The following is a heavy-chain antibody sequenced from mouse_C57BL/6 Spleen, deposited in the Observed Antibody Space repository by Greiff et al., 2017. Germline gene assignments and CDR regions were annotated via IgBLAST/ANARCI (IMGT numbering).Heavy chain of an antibody. Sequence: EVQGVESGGGLVQPGGSLSLSCAASGFTFTDYYMSWVRQPPGKALEWLGFIRNKANGYTTEYSASVKGRFTISRDNSQSILYLQMNALRAEDSASYYCARVDDNPYYYAMDYWGQGTSVTVSS. CDR2: IRNKANGYTT. J-gene: IGHJ4*01. V-gene: IGHV7-3*01. D-gene: IGHD1-1*02. CDR1: GFTFTDYY. CDR3: ARVDDNPYYYAMDY.